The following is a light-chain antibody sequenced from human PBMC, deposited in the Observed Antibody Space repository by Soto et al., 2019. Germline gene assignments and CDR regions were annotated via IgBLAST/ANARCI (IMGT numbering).Light chain of an antibody. CDR2: GAS. Sequence: EIVMTQSPATLSVSPGERATLSCRASQSVSSNLAWYQQKPGQAPRLLIYGASTRATGIPARFSGSGSGTEFTLTISSLQSEDFAVYYCQKLNTFPLTFGQGTRLEI. CDR3: QKLNTFPLT. CDR1: QSVSSN. V-gene: IGKV3-15*01. J-gene: IGKJ5*01.